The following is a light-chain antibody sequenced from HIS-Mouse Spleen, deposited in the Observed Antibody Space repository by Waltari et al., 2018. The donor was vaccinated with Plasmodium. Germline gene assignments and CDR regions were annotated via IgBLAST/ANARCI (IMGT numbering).Light chain of an antibody. CDR2: EVS. V-gene: IGLV2-8*01. CDR3: SSYAGSNNLV. CDR1: SSDVGGYNS. J-gene: IGLJ2*01. Sequence: QSALTQPPSPSGSPGQSVTIPCTGTSSDVGGYNSVSWYQQHPGKAPKLMIYEVSKRPSGFPDRFSGSKSGNTASLTVSGLQAEDEADYYCSSYAGSNNLVFGGGTKLTVL.